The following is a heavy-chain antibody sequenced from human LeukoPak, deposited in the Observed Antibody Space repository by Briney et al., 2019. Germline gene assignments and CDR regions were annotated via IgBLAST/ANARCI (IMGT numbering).Heavy chain of an antibody. V-gene: IGHV4-4*08. CDR1: GGSISSYY. J-gene: IGHJ4*02. CDR2: IYYSGST. CDR3: AKESMRVTTTGG. Sequence: SETLSLTCTVSGGSISSYYWSWIRQPPGKGLEWIGYIYYSGSTYYNPSLKSRVTISVDTSKNQFSLKLSSVTAADTAVYYCAKESMRVTTTGGWGQGTLVTVSS. D-gene: IGHD4-17*01.